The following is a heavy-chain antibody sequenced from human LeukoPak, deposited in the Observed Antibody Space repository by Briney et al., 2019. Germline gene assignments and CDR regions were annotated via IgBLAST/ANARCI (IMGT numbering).Heavy chain of an antibody. Sequence: SETLSLTCTVSDDSISDYYRGWIRQPPGKGLEWIGYFHNSGRSTYNPSLKSRVTISADTSKNHFSLKLNSVTTADTAVYYCTRGAGWLIDYWGQGILVTVSS. CDR2: FHNSGRS. V-gene: IGHV4-59*01. CDR3: TRGAGWLIDY. CDR1: DDSISDYY. D-gene: IGHD3-16*01. J-gene: IGHJ4*02.